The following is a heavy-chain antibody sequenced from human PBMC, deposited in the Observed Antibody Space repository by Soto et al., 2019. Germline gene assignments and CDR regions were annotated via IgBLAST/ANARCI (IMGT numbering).Heavy chain of an antibody. J-gene: IGHJ3*02. Sequence: SETLSLTCAVSGGSISSGDYSWNWIRQPPGKGLEWIGSIYYSGSTYYNPSLKSRVTISVDTSKNQFSLKLSSVTAADTAVYYCARVWGGAFDIWGQGTMVTVSS. CDR2: IYYSGST. D-gene: IGHD3-10*01. CDR1: GGSISSGDYS. V-gene: IGHV4-30-2*03. CDR3: ARVWGGAFDI.